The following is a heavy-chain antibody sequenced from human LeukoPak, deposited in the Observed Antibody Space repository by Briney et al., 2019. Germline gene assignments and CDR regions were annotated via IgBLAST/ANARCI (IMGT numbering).Heavy chain of an antibody. CDR3: ARSVEGYCSGGSCYSYSYYMDV. Sequence: SETLSLTCAVYGGSFSGYYWSWIRQPPGKGLEWIGEINHSGSTNYNPSLKSRVTISVDTSKNQFSLKLSSVTAADTAVYYCARSVEGYCSGGSCYSYSYYMDVWGKGTTVTVSS. CDR2: INHSGST. CDR1: GGSFSGYY. J-gene: IGHJ6*03. D-gene: IGHD2-15*01. V-gene: IGHV4-34*01.